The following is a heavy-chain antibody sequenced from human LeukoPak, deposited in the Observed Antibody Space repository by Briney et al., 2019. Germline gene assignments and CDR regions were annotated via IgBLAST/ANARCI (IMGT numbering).Heavy chain of an antibody. J-gene: IGHJ5*02. CDR3: AREDLIAAAGGWFDP. D-gene: IGHD6-13*01. V-gene: IGHV3-74*01. CDR1: GFTFSSYW. Sequence: GGSLRLSCAASGFTFSSYWMHWVRQAPGKGLVWVSRINSDGSSTNYADSVKGRFTISRDSAKNTLYLQMNSLRAEDTAVYYCAREDLIAAAGGWFDPWGQGTLVTVSS. CDR2: INSDGSST.